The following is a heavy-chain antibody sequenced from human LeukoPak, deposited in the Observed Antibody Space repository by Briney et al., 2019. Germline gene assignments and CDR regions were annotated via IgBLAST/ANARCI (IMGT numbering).Heavy chain of an antibody. CDR2: IYTSGST. V-gene: IGHV4-4*07. CDR1: VGSISSYY. J-gene: IGHJ3*02. CDR3: ARASDFWSGYPDAFDI. D-gene: IGHD3-3*01. Sequence: SETLSLTCTVSVGSISSYYWSWTRQPAGKGRGWFGRIYTSGSTNYNPSLKSRVTMSVDTSKNQFSLKLSSVTAADTAVYYCARASDFWSGYPDAFDIWGQGTMVTVSS.